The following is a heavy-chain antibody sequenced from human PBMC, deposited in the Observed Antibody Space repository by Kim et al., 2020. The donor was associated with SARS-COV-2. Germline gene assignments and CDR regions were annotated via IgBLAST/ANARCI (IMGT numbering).Heavy chain of an antibody. J-gene: IGHJ4*02. CDR1: GFVFSDYA. CDR2: ISGGGINT. V-gene: IGHV3-23*01. Sequence: GGSLRLSCAASGFVFSDYAMTWVRQAPGKGLEWVSGISGGGINTNYADSVKGRFTLSRDNSKNMLYLQMTSLSAEDTAMYYCAKGRSVAARSVNDFWGLGTLVTVSS. D-gene: IGHD6-6*01. CDR3: AKGRSVAARSVNDF.